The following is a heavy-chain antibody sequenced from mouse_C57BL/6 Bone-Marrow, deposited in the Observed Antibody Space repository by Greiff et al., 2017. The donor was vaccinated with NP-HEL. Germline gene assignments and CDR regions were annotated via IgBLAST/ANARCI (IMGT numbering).Heavy chain of an antibody. CDR1: GYTFTSYT. D-gene: IGHD2-3*01. CDR3: ARRWLLDY. Sequence: VHLVESGAELARPGASVKMSCKASGYTFTSYTMHWVKQRPGQGLEWIGYINPSSGYTKYNQKFKDKATLTADKSSSTAYMQLSSLTSEDSAVYYCARRWLLDYWGQGTTLTVSS. J-gene: IGHJ2*01. V-gene: IGHV1-4*01. CDR2: INPSSGYT.